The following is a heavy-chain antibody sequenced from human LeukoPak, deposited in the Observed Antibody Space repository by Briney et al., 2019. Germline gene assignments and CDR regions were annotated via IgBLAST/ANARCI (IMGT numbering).Heavy chain of an antibody. V-gene: IGHV1-2*02. CDR3: ARATGVVIIGFDY. D-gene: IGHD3-3*01. CDR1: GYTFTGYY. J-gene: IGHJ4*02. CDR2: INPNSGGT. Sequence: GASVKVSCKASGYTFTGYYMHWVRQAPGQGLEWMGWINPNSGGTNYAQKFQGRVTMTRDTSISTAYMELSRLRSDDTAVYYCARATGVVIIGFDYWGQGTLVTVPS.